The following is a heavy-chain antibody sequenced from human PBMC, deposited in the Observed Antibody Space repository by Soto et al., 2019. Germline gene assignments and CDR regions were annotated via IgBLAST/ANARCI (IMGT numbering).Heavy chain of an antibody. J-gene: IGHJ4*02. V-gene: IGHV4-61*08. CDR1: GGSVSTDDHY. CDR3: AGRVGPGLTGYFDF. D-gene: IGHD1-1*01. CDR2: IYNTGST. Sequence: QVQLQESGPGLVKPSETLSLTCSVSGGSVSTDDHYWNWIRLPPGKGLEWIGHIYNTGSTNYNPSLKSRVTVSVDTSRNQFSLKMTSVTAADTAVYYWAGRVGPGLTGYFDFWGQGTLVTVSP.